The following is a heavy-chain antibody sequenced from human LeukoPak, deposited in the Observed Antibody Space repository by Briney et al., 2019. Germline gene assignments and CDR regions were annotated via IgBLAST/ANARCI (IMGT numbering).Heavy chain of an antibody. CDR2: INPNNGGT. D-gene: IGHD6-19*01. V-gene: IGHV1-2*02. CDR3: ARASQWLVATGADAFDI. J-gene: IGHJ3*02. CDR1: GYTFTGHY. Sequence: ASVKVSCKASGYTFTGHYMHWVRQAPGQGLEWMGWINPNNGGTNFAQKFQGRVTMTRDTSISTAYMELSRLRSDDTAVYYCARASQWLVATGADAFDIWGQGTMVTVSS.